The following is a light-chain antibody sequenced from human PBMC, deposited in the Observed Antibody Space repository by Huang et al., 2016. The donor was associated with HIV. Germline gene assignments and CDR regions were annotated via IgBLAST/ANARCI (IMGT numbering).Light chain of an antibody. V-gene: IGKV4-1*01. CDR1: QSVLYNSNNKNS. Sequence: DIVMTQSPDSLAVSLGEWATINCKSSQSVLYNSNNKNSLGWFQQKPGQPPKLLIYWASTRQSGVPDRCSGSGSGTDFTLTISSLQAEDVAVYYCQQYYTIPYTFGQGTKLEIK. J-gene: IGKJ2*01. CDR3: QQYYTIPYT. CDR2: WAS.